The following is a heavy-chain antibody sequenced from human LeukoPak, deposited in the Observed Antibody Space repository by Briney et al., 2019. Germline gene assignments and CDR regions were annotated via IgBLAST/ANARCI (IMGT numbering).Heavy chain of an antibody. V-gene: IGHV3-9*01. CDR3: AKGGITMIYYPLDY. J-gene: IGHJ4*02. CDR2: ISWNSGSI. CDR1: GFTFDDYA. D-gene: IGHD3-22*01. Sequence: GGSLRLSCAASGFTFDDYAMHWVRQAPGKGLEWVSGISWNSGSIGYADPVKGRFTISRDNAKNSLYLQMNSLRAEDTALYYCAKGGITMIYYPLDYWGQGTLVTVSS.